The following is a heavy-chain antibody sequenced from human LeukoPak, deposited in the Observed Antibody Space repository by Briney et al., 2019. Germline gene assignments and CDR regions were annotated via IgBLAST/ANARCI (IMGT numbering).Heavy chain of an antibody. Sequence: GGSLRLSCAASGFTFSSYWMNWARQAPGKGLEWVGRIASKTDGGTTDYAAPVKGRFTISRDDSKNTLFLQMNSLKTEDTAVYYCTTGIRGDCGQGTLVTVSS. CDR3: TTGIRGD. V-gene: IGHV3-15*04. CDR1: GFTFSSYW. J-gene: IGHJ4*02. CDR2: IASKTDGGTT.